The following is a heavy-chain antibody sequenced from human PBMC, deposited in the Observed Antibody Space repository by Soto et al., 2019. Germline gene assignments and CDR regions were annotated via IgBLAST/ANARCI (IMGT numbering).Heavy chain of an antibody. D-gene: IGHD6-13*01. CDR2: ISGSGDST. Sequence: PGGSLRLSCAASGFTFSSYAMSWVRQAPGKGLEWVSVISGSGDSTYYADYVRGRFTNYKDNYKNTLFLQMSSLRAEDTAVYYCAKDRDGAAAGPTKFYGMDVWGQGT. J-gene: IGHJ6*02. CDR3: AKDRDGAAAGPTKFYGMDV. CDR1: GFTFSSYA. V-gene: IGHV3-23*01.